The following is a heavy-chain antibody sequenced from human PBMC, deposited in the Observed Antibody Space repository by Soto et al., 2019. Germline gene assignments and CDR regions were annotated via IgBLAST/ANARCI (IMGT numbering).Heavy chain of an antibody. CDR3: ARGSIVLMVYAIDY. J-gene: IGHJ4*02. Sequence: TLSLTCPVSGASISSGDYYWSWIREPPGKGLEWIGYIYYSGSTYYNPSLKSRVTISVDTSKNQFSLKLSSVTAADTAVYYCARGSIVLMVYAIDYWGQGTLVTVYS. V-gene: IGHV4-30-4*01. D-gene: IGHD2-8*01. CDR1: GASISSGDYY. CDR2: IYYSGST.